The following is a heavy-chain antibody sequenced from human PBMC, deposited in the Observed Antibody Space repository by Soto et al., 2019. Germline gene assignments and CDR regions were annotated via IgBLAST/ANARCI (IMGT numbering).Heavy chain of an antibody. CDR2: IYHSGST. CDR1: SGSISSSNW. J-gene: IGHJ5*02. D-gene: IGHD2-15*01. Sequence: QVQLQESGPGLVKPSGTLSLTCAVSSGSISSSNWWSWVRQPPGKGLEGIGEIYHSGSTNYNPSLKSLVTISVDKSKNQFSLKLSSVTAADTAVYYCARGSSGGSSNTWGQGTLVTVSS. CDR3: ARGSSGGSSNT. V-gene: IGHV4-4*02.